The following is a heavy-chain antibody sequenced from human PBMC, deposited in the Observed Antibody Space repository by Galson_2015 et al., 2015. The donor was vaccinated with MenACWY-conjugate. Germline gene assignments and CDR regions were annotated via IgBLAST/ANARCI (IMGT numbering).Heavy chain of an antibody. CDR2: IIPMFGTT. V-gene: IGHV1-69*13. Sequence: SVKVSCKATGGTFSNHAISWVRQAPGQGLEWVGGIIPMFGTTYYAQRFQGRVTITADESTRTAYLDLRSLRSEDTAVYYCAGDGYSYGFGFYGMDVWGPGTTVIVSS. D-gene: IGHD5-18*01. CDR3: AGDGYSYGFGFYGMDV. CDR1: GGTFSNHA. J-gene: IGHJ6*02.